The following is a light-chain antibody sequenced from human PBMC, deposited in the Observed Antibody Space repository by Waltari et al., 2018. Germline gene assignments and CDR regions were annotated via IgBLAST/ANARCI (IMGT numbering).Light chain of an antibody. V-gene: IGKV3-11*01. Sequence: EIVLTQSPATLSLSPGERVTLSCRASQSVSSYLAWYQQKPGQAPRLLIYDASNRATGIPARFSGSGSGTDFTLTISSLEPEDFAVYYCQQRSNWPPGVFGPGTKVDIK. CDR1: QSVSSY. J-gene: IGKJ3*01. CDR2: DAS. CDR3: QQRSNWPPGV.